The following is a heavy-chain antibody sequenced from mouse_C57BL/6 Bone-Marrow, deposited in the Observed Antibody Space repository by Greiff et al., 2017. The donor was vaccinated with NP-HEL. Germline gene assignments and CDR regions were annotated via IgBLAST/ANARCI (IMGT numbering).Heavy chain of an antibody. CDR3: ARSICYGNLAWFAY. D-gene: IGHD2-1*01. Sequence: QVQLQQSGAELARPGASVKLSCKASGYTFTSYGISWVKQRPGQGLEWIGEIYPRSGNTYYNEKFKGKATLTADKSSSTAYMELRSLTSEDSAVFFCARSICYGNLAWFAYWGQGTLVTGSA. CDR2: IYPRSGNT. CDR1: GYTFTSYG. V-gene: IGHV1-81*01. J-gene: IGHJ3*01.